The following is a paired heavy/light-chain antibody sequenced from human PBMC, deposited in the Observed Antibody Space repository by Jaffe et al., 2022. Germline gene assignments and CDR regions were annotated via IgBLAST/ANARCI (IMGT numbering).Heavy chain of an antibody. CDR1: GFTLSDHY. Sequence: EVQVVESGGGLVQPGGSLRLSCAASGFTLSDHYMDWVRQAPGKGLEWVGRTRNKANSYSTEYAASVKGRFSISRDDSKNSLYLEMNSLKLDDTAVYHCARVLLYSGAYVAFDIWGQGTMVTVSS. CDR3: ARVLLYSGAYVAFDI. D-gene: IGHD1-26*01. V-gene: IGHV3-72*01. J-gene: IGHJ3*02. CDR2: TRNKANSYST.
Light chain of an antibody. CDR2: GAS. CDR1: QGIRSE. J-gene: IGKJ4*01. V-gene: IGKV1-6*01. Sequence: AIQMTQSPSSLSASVGDRVTITCRASQGIRSELGWYQQKPGKAPKLLIYGASSLQTGVPSRFSGSGSGTDFTLTISSLQPEDFATYYCLQDYNYPLTFGGGTNVEIK. CDR3: LQDYNYPLT.